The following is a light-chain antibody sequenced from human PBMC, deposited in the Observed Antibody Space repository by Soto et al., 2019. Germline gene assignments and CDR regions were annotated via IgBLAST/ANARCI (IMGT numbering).Light chain of an antibody. Sequence: ETVMTQSPVTLSVSPGDTATLSCRASQSVNNYLVWYQQKPGQAPRLLIYDTSDRATGIPARFSGSGSGTDFTLTISSLEPEDFAVFYCQQRAFWPWTFGQGTKVDIK. V-gene: IGKV3-11*01. J-gene: IGKJ1*01. CDR2: DTS. CDR1: QSVNNY. CDR3: QQRAFWPWT.